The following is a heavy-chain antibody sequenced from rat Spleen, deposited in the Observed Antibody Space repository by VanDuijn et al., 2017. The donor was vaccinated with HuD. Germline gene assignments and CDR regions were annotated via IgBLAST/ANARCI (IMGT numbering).Heavy chain of an antibody. Sequence: QVQLMESGPGLVQPSETLSLTCTVSGFSLTSYNVHWVRQPPGKGLEWMGVMWSGGSTDYNSALKSRLSISRDTSKNQVFLKMNSLQSEDTTTYYCARDRGTVGFDYWGQGVMVTVSS. V-gene: IGHV2-45*01. CDR3: ARDRGTVGFDY. J-gene: IGHJ2*01. CDR1: GFSLTSYN. CDR2: MWSGGST. D-gene: IGHD4-3*01.